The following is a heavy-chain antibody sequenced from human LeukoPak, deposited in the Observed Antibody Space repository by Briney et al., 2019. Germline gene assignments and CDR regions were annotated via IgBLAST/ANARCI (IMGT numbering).Heavy chain of an antibody. CDR3: ARLGRLSAYGMDV. CDR2: IYYSGST. J-gene: IGHJ6*02. Sequence: SETLSLTCTVSGGSISSSSYYWGWIRQPPGKGLEWIGSIYYSGSTYYNPSLKSRVTISVDTSKNQFSLKLSSVTAADTAVYYCARLGRLSAYGMDVWGQGTTVTVSS. CDR1: GGSISSSSYY. D-gene: IGHD3-16*02. V-gene: IGHV4-39*01.